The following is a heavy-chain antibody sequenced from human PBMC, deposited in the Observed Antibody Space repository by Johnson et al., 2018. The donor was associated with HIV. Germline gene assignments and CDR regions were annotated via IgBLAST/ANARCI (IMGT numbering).Heavy chain of an antibody. CDR2: VWFDGRNK. J-gene: IGHJ3*01. CDR1: GFTFSNYG. V-gene: IGHV3-33*06. Sequence: QVQLVESGGGVVQPGRSLRLSCAASGFTFSNYGMHWVRQAPGKGLEWVAVVWFDGRNKYYSDSVKGRFTISRDDSKNTRYLQMNSLRVEDTAVYHCAKVAVATAAGVVALDVWGAGSMVTVSS. CDR3: AKVAVATAAGVVALDV. D-gene: IGHD6-13*01.